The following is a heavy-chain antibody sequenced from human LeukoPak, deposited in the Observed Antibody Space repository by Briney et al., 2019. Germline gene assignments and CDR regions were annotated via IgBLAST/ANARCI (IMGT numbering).Heavy chain of an antibody. J-gene: IGHJ5*02. V-gene: IGHV3-23*01. CDR3: VKDLTYNDGRWEFDL. Sequence: QPGESLRLSCVGSGFSLSSYATSWVRQAPGTGLQWVAGIGAGGSDKYYANAVKGRFTISKDTSKNILYLQMNSLRAEDTAVYHCVKDLTYNDGRWEFDLSGQGTLVSVST. D-gene: IGHD5-24*01. CDR2: IGAGGSDK. CDR1: GFSLSSYA.